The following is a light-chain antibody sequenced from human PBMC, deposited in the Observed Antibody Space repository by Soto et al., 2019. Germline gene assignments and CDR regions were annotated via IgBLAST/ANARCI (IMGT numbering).Light chain of an antibody. CDR1: SSEVGGYNY. J-gene: IGLJ1*01. CDR2: DVS. V-gene: IGLV2-14*01. Sequence: QSALTQPASVSGSPGQSIAISCTGTSSEVGGYNYVSWYQQHPGKAPKLMIYDVSNRPSGVSNRFSGSKSGNTASLTISGFQAEDDADYYCSSYTSSSSRVFGTGTKVTVL. CDR3: SSYTSSSSRV.